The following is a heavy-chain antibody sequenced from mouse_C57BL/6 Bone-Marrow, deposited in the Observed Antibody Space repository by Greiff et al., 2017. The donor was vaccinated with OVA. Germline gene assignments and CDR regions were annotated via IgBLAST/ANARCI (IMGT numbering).Heavy chain of an antibody. Sequence: DVQLEESGGGLVQLGGSLKLSCAASGFTFSDYGMAWVRQAPRKGPEWVAYISTLGYSIYYADTVTGRFTISRENAKNTPYLEMIRRRSEDTAMYYGARRIDWIYAMDYWGQGTSVTVSS. CDR1: GFTFSDYG. V-gene: IGHV5-15*04. CDR2: ISTLGYSI. D-gene: IGHD2-12*01. CDR3: ARRIDWIYAMDY. J-gene: IGHJ4*01.